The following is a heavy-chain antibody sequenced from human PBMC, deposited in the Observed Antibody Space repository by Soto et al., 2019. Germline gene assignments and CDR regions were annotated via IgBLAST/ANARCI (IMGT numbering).Heavy chain of an antibody. CDR2: ISYDGSNK. CDR3: ARVKVVVPAAMWNGMDV. V-gene: IGHV3-30-3*01. CDR1: GFTFSSYA. J-gene: IGHJ6*02. D-gene: IGHD2-2*01. Sequence: VQLVESGGGVVQPGRSLRLSCAASGFTFSSYAMHWVRQAPGKGLEWVAVISYDGSNKYYADSVKGRFTISRDNSKNTLYLQMNSLRAEDTAVYYCARVKVVVPAAMWNGMDVWGQGTTVTVSS.